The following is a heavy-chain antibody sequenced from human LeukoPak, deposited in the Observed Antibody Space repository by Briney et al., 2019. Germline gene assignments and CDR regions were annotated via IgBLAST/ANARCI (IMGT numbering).Heavy chain of an antibody. CDR3: ARADSNIAARRIGFDY. J-gene: IGHJ4*02. CDR1: GFTFSTYN. V-gene: IGHV3-21*01. CDR2: ITSSSSYT. D-gene: IGHD6-6*01. Sequence: PGGSLRLSCAASGFTFSTYNMNWVRQAPGKGLEWVSSITSSSSYTYYADSLKGRFTISRDNAKNSLYLQINSLRAGDTALYYCARADSNIAARRIGFDYWGQGTLVTVSS.